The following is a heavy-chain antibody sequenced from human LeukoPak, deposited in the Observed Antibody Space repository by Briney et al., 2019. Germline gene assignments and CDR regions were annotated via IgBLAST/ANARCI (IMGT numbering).Heavy chain of an antibody. CDR3: ASWWGSRDRVEAFDI. CDR1: GYTFTSYG. J-gene: IGHJ3*02. Sequence: GASVKVSCKASGYTFTSYGISWVRQAPGQGLEWMGWISAYNGNTNYAQKLQGRVTMTTDTSTSTAYMELRSLRSDATAVYYCASWWGSRDRVEAFDIWGQGTMVTVSS. D-gene: IGHD6-13*01. V-gene: IGHV1-18*01. CDR2: ISAYNGNT.